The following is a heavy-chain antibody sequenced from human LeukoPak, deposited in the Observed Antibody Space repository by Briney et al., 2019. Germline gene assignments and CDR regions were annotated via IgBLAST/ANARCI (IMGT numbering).Heavy chain of an antibody. Sequence: GGSLRRSGAASGFTFSSFAMSWVRQAPGKGLGWVSAISGRGGSTYYADSVKGRLTISRDNSKNTLYLQMNSLRAEDTAAYYSAKDLDTIFGVVIIPKGVFDYWGQGTLVTVSS. V-gene: IGHV3-23*01. D-gene: IGHD3-3*01. CDR3: AKDLDTIFGVVIIPKGVFDY. CDR2: ISGRGGST. CDR1: GFTFSSFA. J-gene: IGHJ4*02.